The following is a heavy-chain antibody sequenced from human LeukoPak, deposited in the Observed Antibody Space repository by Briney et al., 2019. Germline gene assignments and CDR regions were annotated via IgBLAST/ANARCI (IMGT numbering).Heavy chain of an antibody. CDR2: ISYDGSNK. CDR1: GFTFSSYA. V-gene: IGHV3-30-3*01. CDR3: ARGSYFDY. J-gene: IGHJ4*02. Sequence: QPGRSLRLSCAASGFTFSSYAMHWVRQAPGKGLEWVAVISYDGSNKYYADSVKGRFTISRDNSKNTLYLQMNSLRAEDTAVYYCARGSYFDYWGQGTLVTVSP.